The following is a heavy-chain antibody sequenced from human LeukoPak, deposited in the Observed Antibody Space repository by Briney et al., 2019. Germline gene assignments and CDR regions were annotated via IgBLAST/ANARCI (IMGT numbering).Heavy chain of an antibody. CDR2: ISYDGSNK. D-gene: IGHD5-18*01. CDR1: GFSFSSYG. CDR3: AKTSTAMVSPFDY. J-gene: IGHJ4*02. Sequence: GRSLRLSCAASGFSFSSYGMHWVRQAPGKGLEWVAVISYDGSNKYYADYVKGRFTISRDNSKSTLYLQMDSLRAEDTALYYCAKTSTAMVSPFDYWGQGTLVTVSS. V-gene: IGHV3-30*18.